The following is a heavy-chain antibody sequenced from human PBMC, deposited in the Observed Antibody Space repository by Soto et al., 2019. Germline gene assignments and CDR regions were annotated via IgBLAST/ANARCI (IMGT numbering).Heavy chain of an antibody. CDR1: GFSLSTSGVG. D-gene: IGHD6-6*01. V-gene: IGHV2-5*02. CDR3: AHLQYSSSADYYYYYYMDV. J-gene: IGHJ6*03. CDR2: IYWDDDK. Sequence: QITLKESGPTLVKPTQTLTLTCTFSGFSLSTSGVGVGWIRQPPGKALEWLALIYWDDDKRYSPSLKSRLTITKDTSKNQVVLTITNMDPVDTATYYCAHLQYSSSADYYYYYYMDVWGKGTTVTVSS.